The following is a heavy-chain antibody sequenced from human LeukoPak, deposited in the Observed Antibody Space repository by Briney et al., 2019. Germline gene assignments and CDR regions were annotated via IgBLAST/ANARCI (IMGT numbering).Heavy chain of an antibody. CDR3: ARFDFIFSRRDY. J-gene: IGHJ4*02. V-gene: IGHV4-39*01. D-gene: IGHD3-3*02. CDR2: IYYSGST. Sequence: PSETLSLTCTVSGGSISSSSYYWGWIRQPPGKGLEWIGSIYYSGSTYYNPSLKSRATISVDTSKNQFSLKLSSVTAADTAVYYCARFDFIFSRRDYWGQGTLVTVSS. CDR1: GGSISSSSYY.